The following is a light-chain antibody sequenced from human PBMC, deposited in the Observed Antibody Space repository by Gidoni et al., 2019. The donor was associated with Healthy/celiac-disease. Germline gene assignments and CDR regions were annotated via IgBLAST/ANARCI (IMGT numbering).Light chain of an antibody. J-gene: IGKJ3*01. CDR3: QQSYSTPLFT. CDR1: HSISSY. Sequence: DIHMTPSPSSLSASVGDRVTITCRASHSISSYLNWYQQKPGKAPKLLISAASSLQSGVPSRFRGRGYGTDFNRTISSLQPEDFETYYCQQSYSTPLFTFGPGTKVDIK. V-gene: IGKV1-39*01. CDR2: AAS.